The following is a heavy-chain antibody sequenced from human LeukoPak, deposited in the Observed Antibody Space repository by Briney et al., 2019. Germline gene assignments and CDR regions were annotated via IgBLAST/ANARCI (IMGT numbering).Heavy chain of an antibody. CDR3: VAVEYGTGSYYKSAF. V-gene: IGHV4-39*01. D-gene: IGHD3-10*01. Sequence: SETLSLTCTVSSGSIGSDALYWGWIRQSPGKGLGWIGSVHYTRSYSGTTYYNPSLESRVTVSTDRSKTLCSLKLTSVTAADTAVYYCVAVEYGTGSYYKSAFWGKGALVTVSS. J-gene: IGHJ4*02. CDR2: VHYTRSYSGTT. CDR1: SGSIGSDALY.